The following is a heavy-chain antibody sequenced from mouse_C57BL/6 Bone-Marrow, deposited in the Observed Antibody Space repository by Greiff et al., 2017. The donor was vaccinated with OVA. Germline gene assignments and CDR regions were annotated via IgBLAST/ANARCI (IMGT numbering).Heavy chain of an antibody. CDR2: IWRGGST. Sequence: QVQLQQSGPGLVQPSQSLSITCTVSGFSLTSYGVHWVRQSPGKGLEWLGVIWRGGSTDYNAAFMSRLSITKDNSKSQVFFKMNSLQADDTAIYYCAKNALDGYYEFPLFAYWGQGTLVTVSA. V-gene: IGHV2-5*01. J-gene: IGHJ3*01. D-gene: IGHD2-3*01. CDR1: GFSLTSYG. CDR3: AKNALDGYYEFPLFAY.